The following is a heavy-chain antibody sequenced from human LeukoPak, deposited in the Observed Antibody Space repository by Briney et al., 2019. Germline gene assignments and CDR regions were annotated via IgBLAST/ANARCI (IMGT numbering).Heavy chain of an antibody. CDR1: GFTFSSYG. CDR3: AREWYYYGSGSYYNIPVTLDY. CDR2: IRYDGGNK. J-gene: IGHJ4*02. Sequence: GGSLRLSCVASGFTFSSYGMHWVRQAPGKGLEWVAFIRYDGGNKYYADSVKGRFTISRDERLYLQMNSLRAEDTAVYYCAREWYYYGSGSYYNIPVTLDYWGQGTLVTVSS. D-gene: IGHD3-10*01. V-gene: IGHV3-30*02.